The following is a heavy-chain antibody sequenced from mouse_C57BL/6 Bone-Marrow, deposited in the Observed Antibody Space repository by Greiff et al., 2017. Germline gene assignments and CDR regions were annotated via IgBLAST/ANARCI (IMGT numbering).Heavy chain of an antibody. V-gene: IGHV5-9*01. CDR3: ASLYYYGSSYPPWFAY. J-gene: IGHJ3*01. Sequence: EVKLVESGGGLVKPGGSLKLSCAASGFTFSSYTMSWVRQTPEKRLEWVATISGGGGNTYYPDSVKGRFTISRDNAKNTLYLQRSSLRSEDTALYYCASLYYYGSSYPPWFAYWGQWTLVTVSA. CDR1: GFTFSSYT. CDR2: ISGGGGNT. D-gene: IGHD1-1*01.